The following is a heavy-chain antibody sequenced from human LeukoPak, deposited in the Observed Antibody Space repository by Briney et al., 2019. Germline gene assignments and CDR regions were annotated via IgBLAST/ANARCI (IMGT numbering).Heavy chain of an antibody. D-gene: IGHD2-2*01. CDR2: INPSGGST. CDR3: AREDIVVVPAALYYYGMDV. J-gene: IGHJ6*02. Sequence: GASVKVSCKASGYTFTSYYMHWVRQAPGQGLEWVGIINPSGGSTSYAQKFQGRVTMTRDTSTSTVYMELSSLRSEDTAVYYCAREDIVVVPAALYYYGMDVWGQGTTVTVSS. CDR1: GYTFTSYY. V-gene: IGHV1-46*01.